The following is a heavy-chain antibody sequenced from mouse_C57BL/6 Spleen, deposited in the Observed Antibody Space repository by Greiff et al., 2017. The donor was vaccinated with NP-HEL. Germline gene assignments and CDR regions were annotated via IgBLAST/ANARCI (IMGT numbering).Heavy chain of an antibody. CDR1: GYAFSSSW. D-gene: IGHD2-3*01. CDR2: IYPGDGDT. J-gene: IGHJ2*01. Sequence: VQLQESGPELVKPGASVKISCKDSGYAFSSSWMNWVKQRPGKGLEWIGRIYPGDGDTNYNGKFKGQATLTADKSSSTAYMQLSSLTSEDSAVYFWARGIYDGYYADYWGQGTTLTVSS. V-gene: IGHV1-82*01. CDR3: ARGIYDGYYADY.